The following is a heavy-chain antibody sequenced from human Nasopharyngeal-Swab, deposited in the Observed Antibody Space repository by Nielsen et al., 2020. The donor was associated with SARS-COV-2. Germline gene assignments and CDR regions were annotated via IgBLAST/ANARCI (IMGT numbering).Heavy chain of an antibody. CDR1: GYIVTSYD. CDR2: IGAYNGNT. CDR3: ARHGVAEDY. J-gene: IGHJ4*02. V-gene: IGHV1-18*01. D-gene: IGHD3-3*01. Sequence: ASVKVSGKASGYIVTSYDISWVRQARGQGLEWMGWIGAYNGNTNYAQKFQDRVTMTTDTSTSTVYMELRSLRSDDTAVYYCARHGVAEDYWGQGTLVTVSS.